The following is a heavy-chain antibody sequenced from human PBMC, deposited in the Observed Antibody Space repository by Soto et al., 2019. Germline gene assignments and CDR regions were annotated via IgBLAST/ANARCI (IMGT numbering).Heavy chain of an antibody. V-gene: IGHV3-74*01. Sequence: EVQLVESGGGVIQPGGSLRLSCTASGFTFNMYWTHWVRQVAGKGLVWVSRINDDGTFTAYVASVKGRFTISRDNARDTLYLQMNKLRDEDTGISFCTRGPRATSAGTGAHWRPGTHVSVSS. J-gene: IGHJ4*02. CDR3: TRGPRATSAGTGAH. CDR2: INDDGTFT. D-gene: IGHD6-13*01. CDR1: GFTFNMYW.